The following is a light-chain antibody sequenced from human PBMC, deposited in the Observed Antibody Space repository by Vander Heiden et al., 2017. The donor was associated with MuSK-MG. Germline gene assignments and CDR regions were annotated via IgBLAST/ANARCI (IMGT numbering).Light chain of an antibody. J-gene: IGLJ2*01. V-gene: IGLV2-23*02. CDR2: EVS. CDR3: CSYAGSSTGV. CDR1: GSDDGSYNL. Sequence: SALPPPPSVSGAPGRSITIPSTGTGSDDGSYNLVSWYQQHPGKAPKRMIYEVSKWPSGVSNRFSGSKSGNTASLTISGLQAKDEADYYCCSYAGSSTGVFGGGTELTVL.